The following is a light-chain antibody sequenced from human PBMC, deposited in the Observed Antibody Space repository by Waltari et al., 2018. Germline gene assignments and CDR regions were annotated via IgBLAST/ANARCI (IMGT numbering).Light chain of an antibody. Sequence: EVVLTQSPGTLSLSPGERATLSCRASQSISRYLAWYQQKPGQAPRLLIYGAFRRATGSRDRVSGSGSETDLSLTSSRVEPDDVAVYYCQHQERLRATFGQGTKVEIK. CDR2: GAF. CDR3: QHQERLRAT. CDR1: QSISRY. J-gene: IGKJ1*01. V-gene: IGKV3-20*01.